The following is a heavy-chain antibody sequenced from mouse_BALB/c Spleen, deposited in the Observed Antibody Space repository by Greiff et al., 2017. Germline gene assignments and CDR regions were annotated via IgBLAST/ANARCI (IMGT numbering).Heavy chain of an antibody. V-gene: IGHV1-87*01. J-gene: IGHJ2*01. D-gene: IGHD1-1*02. CDR1: GYTFTSYW. CDR3: ARGGGYFDY. Sequence: SGAELARPGASVKLSCKASGYTFTSYWMQWVKQRPGQGLEWIGAIYPGDGDTRYTQKFKGKATLTADKSSSTAYMQLSSLASEDSAVYYCARGGGYFDYWGQGTTLTVSS. CDR2: IYPGDGDT.